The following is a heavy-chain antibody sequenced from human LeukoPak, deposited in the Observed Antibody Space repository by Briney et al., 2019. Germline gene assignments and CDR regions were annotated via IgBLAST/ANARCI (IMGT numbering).Heavy chain of an antibody. CDR2: IYYSGST. D-gene: IGHD3-22*01. CDR1: GRSISSYY. Sequence: SETLSLPCTVSGRSISSYYWSWIRQPPGKGLEWIGYIYYSGSTIYNPSLKRRVTIPVDTSKHQVSLNLSSVTAADTSVYYCARCSPYYYDSSGYPLDYWGQGTLVTVSS. V-gene: IGHV4-59*12. CDR3: ARCSPYYYDSSGYPLDY. J-gene: IGHJ4*02.